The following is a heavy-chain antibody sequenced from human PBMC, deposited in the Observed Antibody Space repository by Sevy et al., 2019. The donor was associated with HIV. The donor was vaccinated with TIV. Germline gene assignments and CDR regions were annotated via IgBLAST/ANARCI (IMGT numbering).Heavy chain of an antibody. CDR2: ISDSSATI. CDR3: AGQRGGYERLYYFDS. J-gene: IGHJ4*02. V-gene: IGHV3-48*02. Sequence: GGSLRLSCVASGFTYSMNCVRQAPGNGLEWVSYISDSSATIHYADSVKDRFTISRDNAKNSLYLQMNTLRDEDTAVYYCAGQRGGYERLYYFDSWGQGTLVTVSS. D-gene: IGHD5-12*01. CDR1: GFTYS.